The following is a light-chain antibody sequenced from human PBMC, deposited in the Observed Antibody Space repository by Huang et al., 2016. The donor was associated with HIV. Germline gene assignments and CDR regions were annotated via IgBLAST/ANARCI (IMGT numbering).Light chain of an antibody. CDR1: QDISNS. Sequence: DIQMSQSPSSLSTSVGDRVTITCRASQDISNSLAWYQQKSGKAPKLLLYAASTLESVVPSRFSGSGSGTHYILNISSLQPEDFASYYCQQYYSPPRTFGQGTRVEIK. V-gene: IGKV1-NL1*01. J-gene: IGKJ1*01. CDR3: QQYYSPPRT. CDR2: AAS.